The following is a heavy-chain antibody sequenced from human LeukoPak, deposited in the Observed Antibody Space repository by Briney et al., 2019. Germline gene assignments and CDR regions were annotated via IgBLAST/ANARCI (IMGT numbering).Heavy chain of an antibody. V-gene: IGHV1-8*01. J-gene: IGHJ6*03. D-gene: IGHD6-19*01. CDR2: MNPNSGNT. CDR3: AGGVGAVAGIFSPDYYYMDV. CDR1: GYTFTSYD. Sequence: ASVKVSCKASGYTFTSYDINWVRQATGQGLEWMGWMNPNSGNTGYAQKFQGRVTMIRNTSISTAYMELSSLRSEDTAVYYCAGGVGAVAGIFSPDYYYMDVWGKGTTVTVSS.